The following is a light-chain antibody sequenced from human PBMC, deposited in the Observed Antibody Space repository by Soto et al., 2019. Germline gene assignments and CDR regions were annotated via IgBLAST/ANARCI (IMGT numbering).Light chain of an antibody. V-gene: IGLV2-14*01. CDR3: SSYTSSSTVYV. CDR1: SSDVGGYTY. CDR2: EVN. Sequence: QSVLTKPASVSGSPRQSITISCTGASSDVGGYTYVSWYQQHPGKAPKLMIYEVNNRPSGVSHRFSGSKSGNTASLTISGLQAEDEADYYCSSYTSSSTVYVFGTGTKV. J-gene: IGLJ1*01.